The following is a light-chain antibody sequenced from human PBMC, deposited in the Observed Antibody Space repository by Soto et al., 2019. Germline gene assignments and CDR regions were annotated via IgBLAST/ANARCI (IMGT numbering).Light chain of an antibody. CDR2: AAS. CDR3: QHLNSYPRALA. J-gene: IGKJ4*01. Sequence: DIQLTQSPSFLSASVGDRVTITCRASQGIRTFLAWYQQKLGAAPKLLIYAASTLQSGVSLRFSGSGSGTEFTLTISSLQPEDVATYYCQHLNSYPRALAFGGGTKMEI. CDR1: QGIRTF. V-gene: IGKV1-9*01.